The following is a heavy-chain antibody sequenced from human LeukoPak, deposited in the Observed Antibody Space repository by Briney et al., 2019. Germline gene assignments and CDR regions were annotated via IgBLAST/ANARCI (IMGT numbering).Heavy chain of an antibody. Sequence: GGSLRLSCAASGFTFSSYGMHWVRQAPGKGLEWVAVISYDGSNKYYADSVKGRFTISRDNSKNTLYLQMNSLRAEDTAVYYCAKDGGSGWYGDFDYWGQGTLVTVSS. V-gene: IGHV3-30*18. J-gene: IGHJ4*02. CDR1: GFTFSSYG. CDR2: ISYDGSNK. CDR3: AKDGGSGWYGDFDY. D-gene: IGHD6-19*01.